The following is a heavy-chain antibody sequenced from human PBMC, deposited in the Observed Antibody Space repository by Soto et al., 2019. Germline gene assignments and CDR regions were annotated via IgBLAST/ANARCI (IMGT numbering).Heavy chain of an antibody. V-gene: IGHV3-30-3*01. CDR1: GFTFGRYA. D-gene: IGHD6-6*01. CDR3: ASVQGAGYYYYYALEV. CDR2: ISYDGSST. J-gene: IGHJ6*02. Sequence: QVQWVESGGGVVQPGRSLRLSCAASGFTFGRYAIHWVRQAPGKGLAWVAVISYDGSSTYYVDSVKGRFTISRDNSKNTLYLQMNSLRTEDTAVYYCASVQGAGYYYYYALEVWCQGTTVTVSS.